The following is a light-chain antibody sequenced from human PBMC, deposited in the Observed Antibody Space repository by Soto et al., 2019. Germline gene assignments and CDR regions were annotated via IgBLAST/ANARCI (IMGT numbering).Light chain of an antibody. J-gene: IGLJ2*01. CDR2: DVS. Sequence: QSALTQPRSVSGSPGQSVTISCTGTSSDVGGYNSVSWYQQHPGKAPKLMIYDVSKRPSGVPDRFSGSKSGNTASLTISGLQAEDEADYYCCSYAGSYTVVFGGGTKLIVL. V-gene: IGLV2-11*01. CDR3: CSYAGSYTVV. CDR1: SSDVGGYNS.